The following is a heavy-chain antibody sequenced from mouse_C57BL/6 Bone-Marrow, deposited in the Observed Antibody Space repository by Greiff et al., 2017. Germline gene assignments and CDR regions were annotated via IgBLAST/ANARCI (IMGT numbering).Heavy chain of an antibody. J-gene: IGHJ4*01. CDR2: INPNNGGT. CDR1: GYTFTDYY. CDR3: ARTGGAYAMDY. Sequence: EVQLQQSGPELVKPGASVKISCKASGYTFTDYYMNWVKQSHGKSLEWIGDINPNNGGTSYNQKFKGKATLTVDKSSSTAYMGLRSLKSEDSAVYYCARTGGAYAMDYWGQGTSVTVSS. V-gene: IGHV1-26*01. D-gene: IGHD3-1*01.